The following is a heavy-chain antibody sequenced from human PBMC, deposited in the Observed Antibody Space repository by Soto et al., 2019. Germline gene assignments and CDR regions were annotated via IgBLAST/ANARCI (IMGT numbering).Heavy chain of an antibody. CDR2: IIPIFGTA. CDR3: ARTPSKERSQWLVHPGYYYYYYGMDV. CDR1: GGTFSSYA. D-gene: IGHD6-19*01. J-gene: IGHJ6*02. V-gene: IGHV1-69*13. Sequence: AASVKVSCKASGGTFSSYAISWVRQAPGQGLEWMGGIIPIFGTANYAQKFQGRVTITADESTSTAYMELSSLRSEDTAVYYCARTPSKERSQWLVHPGYYYYYYGMDVWGQGTTVTVSS.